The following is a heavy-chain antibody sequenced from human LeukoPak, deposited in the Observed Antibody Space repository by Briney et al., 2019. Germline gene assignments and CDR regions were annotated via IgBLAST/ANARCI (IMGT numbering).Heavy chain of an antibody. CDR2: ISYSSTTI. V-gene: IGHV3-48*04. D-gene: IGHD6-19*01. J-gene: IGHJ5*02. Sequence: GGSLRLSCAASGFTFSNAWMSWVRQAPGKGLEWVSYISYSSTTIYYADSVKGRFTISRDNAKNSLYLQMNSLRAEDTAVYYCAPSVAGHFDPWGQGTLVTVSS. CDR1: GFTFSNAW. CDR3: APSVAGHFDP.